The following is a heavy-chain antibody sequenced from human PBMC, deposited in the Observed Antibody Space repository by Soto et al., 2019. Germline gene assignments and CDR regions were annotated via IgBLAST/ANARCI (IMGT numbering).Heavy chain of an antibody. CDR3: ARRPASGDYANLDT. D-gene: IGHD4-17*01. J-gene: IGHJ5*02. CDR2: IYTTRSP. V-gene: IGHV4-4*07. CDR1: GDSVSKYY. Sequence: QVQLQESGPGLVKPSETLSLTCTVSGDSVSKYYWNWIRKPAGKGLEWIGRIYTTRSPNYNPYLKSRVTMSVDTSKTQFSLKLNLSSVTAADTAVYYCARRPASGDYANLDTWGQGTLVTVSS.